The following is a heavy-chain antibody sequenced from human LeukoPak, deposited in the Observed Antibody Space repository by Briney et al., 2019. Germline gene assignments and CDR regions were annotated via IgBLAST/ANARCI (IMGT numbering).Heavy chain of an antibody. CDR1: GYTSTSYG. J-gene: IGHJ4*02. CDR3: ARDWYDFWSGYTLFDY. D-gene: IGHD3-3*01. CDR2: ISAYNGNT. V-gene: IGHV1-18*01. Sequence: ASVKVSCKASGYTSTSYGISWVRQAPGQGLEWMGWISAYNGNTNYAQKLQGRVTMTTDTSTSTAYMELRSLRSDDTAVYYCARDWYDFWSGYTLFDYWGQGTLVTVSS.